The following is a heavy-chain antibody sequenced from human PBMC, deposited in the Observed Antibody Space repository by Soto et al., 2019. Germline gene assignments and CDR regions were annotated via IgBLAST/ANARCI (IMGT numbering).Heavy chain of an antibody. J-gene: IGHJ6*03. CDR1: GYTFTSYD. CDR2: MNPNSGNT. CDR3: ASGCTNGVCIAGYYYMDV. D-gene: IGHD2-8*01. Sequence: ASVKVSCKASGYTFTSYDINWVRQATGQGLEWMGWMNPNSGNTGYAQKFQGRVTMTRNTSISTAYMELSSLRSEDTAVYYCASGCTNGVCIAGYYYMDVWGKGTTVTVSS. V-gene: IGHV1-8*01.